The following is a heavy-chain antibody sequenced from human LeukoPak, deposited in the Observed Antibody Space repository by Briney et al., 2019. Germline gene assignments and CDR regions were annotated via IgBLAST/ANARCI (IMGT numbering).Heavy chain of an antibody. CDR2: ISYDGSNK. D-gene: IGHD4-11*01. CDR1: GFTFSSYG. V-gene: IGHV3-30*18. CDR3: VNIYRQKTAYEMDV. Sequence: GGSLRLSCAASGFTFSSYGMHWVRQAPGKGLEWVAVISYDGSNKYYADSVKGRFTISRDNSKNTLYLQMNSLRAEDTAVYYCVNIYRQKTAYEMDVWCQGTTVTVSS. J-gene: IGHJ6*02.